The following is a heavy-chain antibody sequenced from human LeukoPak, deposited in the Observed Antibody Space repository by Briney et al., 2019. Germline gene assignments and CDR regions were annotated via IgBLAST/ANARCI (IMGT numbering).Heavy chain of an antibody. D-gene: IGHD2-15*01. CDR1: GGSISSSSYY. J-gene: IGHJ4*02. V-gene: IGHV4-39*01. Sequence: SETLSLTCTVSGGSISSSSYYSGWIRQPPGKGLEWIGSIYYSGSTYYNPSLKSRVTISVDTSKNQFSLKLSSVTAADTAVYYCARVFSLVAAAYQEYYFDYWGQGTLVTVSS. CDR2: IYYSGST. CDR3: ARVFSLVAAAYQEYYFDY.